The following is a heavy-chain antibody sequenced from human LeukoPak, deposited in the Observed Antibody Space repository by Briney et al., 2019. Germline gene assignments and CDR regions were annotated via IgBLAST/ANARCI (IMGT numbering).Heavy chain of an antibody. J-gene: IGHJ4*02. D-gene: IGHD2-15*01. Sequence: PSETLSLSCTVPGGSMYDYYWSWIRQPPVKGREWIGHIHYNGRTNYNPSLESPATISIDMSKNQFSLNLSSVTAADTAVYYCARVRLSGVIDYWGQGTLVTVSS. CDR1: GGSMYDYY. V-gene: IGHV4-59*01. CDR2: IHYNGRT. CDR3: ARVRLSGVIDY.